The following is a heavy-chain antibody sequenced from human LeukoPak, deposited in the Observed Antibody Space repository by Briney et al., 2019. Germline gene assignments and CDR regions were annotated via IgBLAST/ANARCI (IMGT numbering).Heavy chain of an antibody. CDR1: GFNFWGSG. D-gene: IGHD5-18*01. Sequence: GGSLRLSCVASGFNFWGSGMHWVRQAPGKGLEWLSFIQYDTSQIRYADSVKGRFTISRDNRKNTVYLQMISLRAEDTAVYYCARHLSGVTGYTYGRGIDYWGQGTLVTVSS. V-gene: IGHV3-33*05. CDR2: IQYDTSQI. J-gene: IGHJ4*02. CDR3: ARHLSGVTGYTYGRGIDY.